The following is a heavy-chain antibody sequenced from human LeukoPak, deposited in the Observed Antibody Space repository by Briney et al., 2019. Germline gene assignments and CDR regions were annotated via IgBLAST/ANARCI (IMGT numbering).Heavy chain of an antibody. CDR1: GFTFSSYE. D-gene: IGHD3-10*01. Sequence: GGSLRLSCAASGFTFSSYEMNWVRQAPGKGLEWVSSINGKSDYIYYADSVTGRFTTSRDNAKNSLYLQMNSLRAGDTAVYYCVVRGNLAFDSWGQGTLVTVSS. V-gene: IGHV3-21*06. J-gene: IGHJ4*02. CDR3: VVRGNLAFDS. CDR2: INGKSDYI.